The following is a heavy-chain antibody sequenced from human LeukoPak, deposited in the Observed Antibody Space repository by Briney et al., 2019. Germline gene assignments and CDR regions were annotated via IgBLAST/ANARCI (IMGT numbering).Heavy chain of an antibody. D-gene: IGHD3-3*01. CDR2: IYHSGST. CDR3: ARDQTIFGVRGGMDV. V-gene: IGHV4-4*02. Sequence: SETMSLTCAVSGGSISSSNWWSWVRQPPGKGLEWTGEIYHSGSTNYNPSLKSRVTISVDKSKNQFSLKLSSVTAADTAVYYCARDQTIFGVRGGMDVWGQGTTVTVSS. CDR1: GGSISSSNW. J-gene: IGHJ6*02.